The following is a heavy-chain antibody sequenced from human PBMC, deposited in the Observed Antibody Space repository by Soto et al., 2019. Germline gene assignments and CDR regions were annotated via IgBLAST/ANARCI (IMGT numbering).Heavy chain of an antibody. D-gene: IGHD6-25*01. Sequence: GGSLRLSCGASGFTFSNYYMSWIRQSPGKGLEWVSYISSTGRTIYYADSVKGRFTVSRDNAQNSLSLKLNSLRVEDTAVYYCASSHSSGWQFDYWGQGTQVTVSS. CDR3: ASSHSSGWQFDY. V-gene: IGHV3-11*01. CDR1: GFTFSNYY. CDR2: ISSTGRTI. J-gene: IGHJ4*02.